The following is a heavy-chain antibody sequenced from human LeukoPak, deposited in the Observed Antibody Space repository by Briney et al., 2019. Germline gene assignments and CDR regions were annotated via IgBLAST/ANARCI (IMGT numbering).Heavy chain of an antibody. D-gene: IGHD3-22*01. V-gene: IGHV3-23*01. CDR3: AKGTFHYYDSSGYPPD. CDR1: GFTFSSYA. Sequence: PGGSLRLSCAASGFTFSSYAMSWVRQAPGKGLEWVSAISGSGGSTYYADSVKGRFTISRDNSKNTLYLQMNSLGAEDTAVYYCAKGTFHYYDSSGYPPDWGKGTTVTVSS. J-gene: IGHJ6*04. CDR2: ISGSGGST.